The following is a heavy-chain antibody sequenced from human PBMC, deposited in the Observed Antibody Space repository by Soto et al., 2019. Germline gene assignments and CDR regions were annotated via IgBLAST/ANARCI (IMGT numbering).Heavy chain of an antibody. D-gene: IGHD1-26*01. V-gene: IGHV3-7*01. CDR3: ARDPVGSDSGASDI. CDR2: IKEDGSEK. Sequence: GGSLGLACAASGFTCSRYWMGWVRQALGRGLEWVGNIKEDGSEKQYGDSVKGRFTISRDNAKNTLYLQMNSLRAEDTVVYFCARDPVGSDSGASDIWGQATKVTLS. CDR1: GFTCSRYW. J-gene: IGHJ3*02.